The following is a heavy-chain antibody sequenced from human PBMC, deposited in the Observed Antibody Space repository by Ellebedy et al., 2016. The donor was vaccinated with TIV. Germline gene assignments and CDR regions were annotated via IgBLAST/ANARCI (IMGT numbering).Heavy chain of an antibody. Sequence: GESLKISXAASGFTFSDYYMSWIRQAPGKGLEWVSYISSSTSYTNYADSVKGRFTISRDNAKNSLYLQMISLRAEDTAVYYCARDPGHAFDIWGLGTMVTVSS. CDR1: GFTFSDYY. J-gene: IGHJ3*02. CDR3: ARDPGHAFDI. CDR2: ISSSTSYT. V-gene: IGHV3-11*05.